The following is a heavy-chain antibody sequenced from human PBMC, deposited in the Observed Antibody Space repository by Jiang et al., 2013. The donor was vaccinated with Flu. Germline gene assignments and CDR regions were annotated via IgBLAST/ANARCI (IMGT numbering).Heavy chain of an antibody. CDR2: MKPVVNKP. D-gene: IGHD6-6*01. CDR3: AGPPPYSSSSRGYWYYYMDV. Sequence: EVKKPGSSVKVSCRIFGGVFSSSTVTWLRQASGQRLEWMGEMKPVVNKPDYAQKFQGRVTIFADGSLELTSLRSEDTAVHYCAGPPPYSSSSRGYWYYYMDVWDKGTTVTVS. CDR1: GGVFSSST. V-gene: IGHV1-69*01. J-gene: IGHJ6*03.